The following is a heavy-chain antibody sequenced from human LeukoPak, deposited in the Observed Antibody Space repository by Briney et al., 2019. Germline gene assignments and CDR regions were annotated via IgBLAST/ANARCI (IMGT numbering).Heavy chain of an antibody. Sequence: PSETLSLTCTVSGGSISSYYWSWIRQPPGKGLEWIGYIYYSGSTNYNPSLKSRVTISVDTSKNQFSLKLSSVTAADTAVYYCARGHPITIFGVVIIEGAFDIWGQGTMVTVSS. CDR2: IYYSGST. CDR3: ARGHPITIFGVVIIEGAFDI. CDR1: GGSISSYY. V-gene: IGHV4-59*01. D-gene: IGHD3-3*01. J-gene: IGHJ3*02.